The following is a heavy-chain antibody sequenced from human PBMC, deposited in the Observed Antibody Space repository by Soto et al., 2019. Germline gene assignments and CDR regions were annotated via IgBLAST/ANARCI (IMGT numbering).Heavy chain of an antibody. J-gene: IGHJ6*02. CDR1: GGSISSYY. D-gene: IGHD4-17*01. CDR3: AGTSYGDYVGYYYYGMDV. V-gene: IGHV4-59*01. Sequence: QVQLQESGPGLVKPSETLSLTCTVSGGSISSYYWSWIRQPPGKGLEWIGYIYYSGSTNYNPSLKSRVTTAVDTSKNQFSLKLSSVTAADTAVYYCAGTSYGDYVGYYYYGMDVWGQGTTVTVSS. CDR2: IYYSGST.